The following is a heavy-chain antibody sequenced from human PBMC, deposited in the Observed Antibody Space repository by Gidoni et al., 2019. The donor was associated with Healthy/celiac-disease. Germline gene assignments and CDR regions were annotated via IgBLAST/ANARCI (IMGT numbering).Heavy chain of an antibody. J-gene: IGHJ5*02. V-gene: IGHV4-31*02. Sequence: GYIYYSGSTYYNPSLKSRVTISVDTSKNQFSLKLSSVTAADTAVYYCARDLGSSSWPHHTNWFDPWGQGTLVTVSS. D-gene: IGHD6-13*01. CDR2: IYYSGST. CDR3: ARDLGSSSWPHHTNWFDP.